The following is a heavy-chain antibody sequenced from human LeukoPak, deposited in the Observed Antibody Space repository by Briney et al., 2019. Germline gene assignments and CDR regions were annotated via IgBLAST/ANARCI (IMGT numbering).Heavy chain of an antibody. CDR2: IYYSGNT. J-gene: IGHJ5*02. Sequence: SETLSLTCSVSGGSISPYYWGWFRQPPGQGLEWIAYIYYSGNTNYNSSLKSRANIAIDTSKNQVSLKLRSVTAADTAVYYCARHLGSERTEFDPWGPRTLVTVSS. CDR3: ARHLGSERTEFDP. V-gene: IGHV4-59*08. D-gene: IGHD3-10*01. CDR1: GGSISPYY.